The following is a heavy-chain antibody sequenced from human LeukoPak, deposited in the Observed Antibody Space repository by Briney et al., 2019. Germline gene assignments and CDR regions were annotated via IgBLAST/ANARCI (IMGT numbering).Heavy chain of an antibody. J-gene: IGHJ4*02. CDR3: ARPPSRGYSSSFEY. Sequence: GESLKISCKGSGYSFATYWIAWVRQMPGKGLEWMGIIYPDESNIRYSPSFQGQVTISADKSISTAYLQWSSLKASDTAIYYCARPPSRGYSSSFEYWGQGALVTVSS. CDR2: IYPDESNI. CDR1: GYSFATYW. V-gene: IGHV5-51*01. D-gene: IGHD2-2*03.